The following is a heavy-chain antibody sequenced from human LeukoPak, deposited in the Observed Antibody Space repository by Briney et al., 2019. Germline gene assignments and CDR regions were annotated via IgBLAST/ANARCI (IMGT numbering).Heavy chain of an antibody. Sequence: SETLSLTCTVSGGSITNNNYYWDWIRQPPGKGLEWIGDLYYSGSTHYNPSLKSRVTISVDTSKNQFSLKLSSVTAADTAVYYCARAEASDSSGFDYWGQGTLVTVSS. J-gene: IGHJ4*02. CDR2: LYYSGST. V-gene: IGHV4-39*07. D-gene: IGHD6-19*01. CDR1: GGSITNNNYY. CDR3: ARAEASDSSGFDY.